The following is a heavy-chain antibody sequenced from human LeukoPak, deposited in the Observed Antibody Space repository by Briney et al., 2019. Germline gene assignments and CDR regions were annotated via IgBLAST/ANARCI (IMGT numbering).Heavy chain of an antibody. D-gene: IGHD2-2*01. CDR2: MNPNNGKT. V-gene: IGHV1-8*03. CDR1: GYIFTSLD. Sequence: GASVKVSCKASGYIFTSLDINWVRQAPGQGLEWMGWMNPNNGKTAYAQKFQGRVTITRNTAITTAYMELSSLRSDDTAVYYCARFRLGYCSSTSCPMDYWGQGTLVTVSS. J-gene: IGHJ4*02. CDR3: ARFRLGYCSSTSCPMDY.